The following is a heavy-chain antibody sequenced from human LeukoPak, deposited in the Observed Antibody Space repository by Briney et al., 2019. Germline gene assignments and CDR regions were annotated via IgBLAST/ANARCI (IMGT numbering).Heavy chain of an antibody. Sequence: SQTLSLTCTVSGGSISSGGYYWSWLRQHPGKGLEWIGYIYYSGSTYYNPSLKSRVTISVDTSKNQFSLKLSSVTAADTAVYYCARGPYYYDSKTFDYWGQGTLVTVSS. CDR1: GGSISSGGYY. CDR2: IYYSGST. D-gene: IGHD3-22*01. V-gene: IGHV4-31*03. CDR3: ARGPYYYDSKTFDY. J-gene: IGHJ4*02.